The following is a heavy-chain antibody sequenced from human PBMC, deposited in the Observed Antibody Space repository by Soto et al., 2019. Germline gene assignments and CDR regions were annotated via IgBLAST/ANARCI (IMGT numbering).Heavy chain of an antibody. Sequence: SETLSLTCSVSGGSISSSSYFWGWIRQYSGKGLEWIGYIYYNGSTYYNPSLKSRVTISVDTSKNQFSLRLSSVTAADTAVYYCARDPRGVATTFYYGMDFWGQGTTVTVSS. CDR3: ARDPRGVATTFYYGMDF. CDR2: IYYNGST. D-gene: IGHD3-3*01. CDR1: GGSISSSSYF. V-gene: IGHV4-31*03. J-gene: IGHJ6*02.